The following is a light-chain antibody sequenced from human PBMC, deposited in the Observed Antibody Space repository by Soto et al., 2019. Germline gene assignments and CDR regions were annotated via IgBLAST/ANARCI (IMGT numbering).Light chain of an antibody. CDR2: ENN. Sequence: QSVLTQPPSVSEAPGQRVTISCTGSSSNIGAGYEAHWYQQVPGTAPKLLIYENNNRPSGVPDRFSGSKSGTSASLAITGLPAEHEAEYYCQSYDISLRGYVFGTGTKVTVL. V-gene: IGLV1-40*01. CDR1: SSNIGAGYE. J-gene: IGLJ1*01. CDR3: QSYDISLRGYV.